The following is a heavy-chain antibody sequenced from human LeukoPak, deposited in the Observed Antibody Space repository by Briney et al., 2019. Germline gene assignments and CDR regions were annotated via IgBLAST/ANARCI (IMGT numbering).Heavy chain of an antibody. CDR1: GYTFTGNH. CDR2: INPNSGGT. J-gene: IGHJ4*02. CDR3: ARGGSTDSIHSCGGNCYFLDY. D-gene: IGHD2-21*02. V-gene: IGHV1-2*02. Sequence: GASVKVSCKASGYTFTGNHMHWVRQAPGQGLEWMGWINPNSGGTNYAQKFQGRVIMTRDTSISTAYMELSRLGSDGTAVYYCARGGSTDSIHSCGGNCYFLDYWGQGTLVTVSS.